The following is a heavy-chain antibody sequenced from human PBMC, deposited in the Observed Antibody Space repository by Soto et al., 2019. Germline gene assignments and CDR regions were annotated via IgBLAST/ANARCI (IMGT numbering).Heavy chain of an antibody. CDR2: IYYSGST. J-gene: IGHJ4*02. V-gene: IGHV4-31*02. Sequence: TLSLTRTVSGGCISSGCYYWSWMRQHPGKGLEWIGYIYYSGSTYYNPSLKSRVTISVDTSKNQFSLKLSSVTAADTAVYYCANGPYASSGYSLYYWGQRTLVTVPS. D-gene: IGHD3-22*01. CDR3: ANGPYASSGYSLYY. CDR1: GGCISSGCYY.